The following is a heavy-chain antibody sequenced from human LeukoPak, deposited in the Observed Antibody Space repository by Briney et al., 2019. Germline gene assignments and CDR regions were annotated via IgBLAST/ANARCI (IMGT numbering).Heavy chain of an antibody. V-gene: IGHV3-74*01. Sequence: TGGSLRLSCAASGFSFSIYWMHWVRQAPGKGLVGVSRINSDGSSTSYAESVKGRFTISRDNAKKTVYLQISSLRAEDTAVYYCARGAGTGSYYDYWGQGTLVTVSS. CDR1: GFSFSIYW. CDR2: INSDGSST. CDR3: ARGAGTGSYYDY. D-gene: IGHD3-10*01. J-gene: IGHJ4*02.